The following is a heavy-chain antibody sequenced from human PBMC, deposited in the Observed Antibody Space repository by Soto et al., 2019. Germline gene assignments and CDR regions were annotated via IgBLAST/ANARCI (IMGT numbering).Heavy chain of an antibody. J-gene: IGHJ6*02. Sequence: QMQLQQWGAGLLKASETLSLTCSVSGGSFSGYYLAWIRQPPGKGLEWIGEINHAGSTKYHPSLKRGVVLSVDLSTPRLSLRRRSVTAADTAVYFCARQSGPAYRDVMDIWGQGTTVTVSS. CDR3: ARQSGPAYRDVMDI. D-gene: IGHD1-1*01. V-gene: IGHV4-34*02. CDR2: INHAGST. CDR1: GGSFSGYY.